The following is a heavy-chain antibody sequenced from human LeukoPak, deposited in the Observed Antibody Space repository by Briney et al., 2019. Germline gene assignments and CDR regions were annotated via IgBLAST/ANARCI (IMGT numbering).Heavy chain of an antibody. D-gene: IGHD6-13*01. CDR3: AKTYSSNWYDPFDY. V-gene: IGHV3-33*06. CDR2: IWYDGSNK. J-gene: IGHJ4*02. CDR1: GFTFSSYG. Sequence: GRSLRLSCAASGFTFSSYGMHWVRQAPGKGLEWVAVIWYDGSNKYYADSVKGRFTISRDNSKNTLYLQMNSLRVEDTAVYYCAKTYSSNWYDPFDYWGQGTLVTVSS.